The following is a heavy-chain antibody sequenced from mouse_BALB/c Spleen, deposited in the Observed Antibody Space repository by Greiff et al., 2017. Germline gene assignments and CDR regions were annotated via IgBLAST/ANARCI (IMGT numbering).Heavy chain of an antibody. J-gene: IGHJ4*01. D-gene: IGHD2-1*01. CDR2: IWGDGST. Sequence: VQLQQSGPGLVAPSQSLSITCTVSGFSLTGYGVNWVRQPPGKGLEWLGMIWGDGSTDYNSALKSRLSISKDNSKSQVFLKMNSLQTDDTARYYCAIYGNSYAMDYWGQGTSVTVSS. V-gene: IGHV2-6-7*01. CDR3: AIYGNSYAMDY. CDR1: GFSLTGYG.